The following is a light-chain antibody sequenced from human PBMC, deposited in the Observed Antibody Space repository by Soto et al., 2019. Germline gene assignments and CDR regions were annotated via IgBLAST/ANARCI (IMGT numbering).Light chain of an antibody. V-gene: IGKV3-11*01. CDR2: ADS. Sequence: EIVLTHSPGTLSLSPWETATLSCRASQSVRGYIGWYQQKPGQAPRLLIYADSSRATGIPARFSGSGSGTDFTLTISSLEPEDFSVYYCQQRYNWPITFGQGTRLEIK. J-gene: IGKJ5*01. CDR3: QQRYNWPIT. CDR1: QSVRGY.